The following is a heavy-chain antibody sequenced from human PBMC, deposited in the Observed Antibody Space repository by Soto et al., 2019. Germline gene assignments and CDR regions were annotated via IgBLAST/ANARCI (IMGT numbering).Heavy chain of an antibody. V-gene: IGHV3-23*01. CDR3: AKNGFGYDFWSGYPEYFQH. CDR2: ISGSGGST. J-gene: IGHJ1*01. D-gene: IGHD3-3*01. CDR1: GFTFSSYA. Sequence: EVQLLESGGGLVQPGGSLRLSCAASGFTFSSYAMSWVRQAPGKGLEWVSAISGSGGSTYYADSVKGRFTISRDNSKNTLYLQMNSLRAEDTAAYYCAKNGFGYDFWSGYPEYFQHWGQGTLVTVSS.